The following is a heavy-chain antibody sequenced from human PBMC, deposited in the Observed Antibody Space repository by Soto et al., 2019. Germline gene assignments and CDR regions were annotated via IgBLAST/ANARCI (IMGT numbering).Heavy chain of an antibody. J-gene: IGHJ6*03. CDR1: GGSISSYY. D-gene: IGHD3-16*02. CDR3: ARVDMITFGGVIAEYYYYYYMDV. V-gene: IGHV4-59*01. Sequence: PSETLSLTCTVSGGSISSYYWSWIRQPPGKGLEWIGYIYYSGSTNYNPSLKSRVTISVDTSKNQFSLKLSSVTAADTAVYYCARVDMITFGGVIAEYYYYYYMDVWGKGTTVTVSS. CDR2: IYYSGST.